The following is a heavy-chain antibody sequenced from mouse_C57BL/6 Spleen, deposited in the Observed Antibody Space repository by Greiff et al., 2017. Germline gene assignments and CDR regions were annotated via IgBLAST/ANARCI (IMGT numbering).Heavy chain of an antibody. CDR3: ARWGGHYSNYFDY. J-gene: IGHJ2*01. CDR2: IYPGDGDT. CDR1: GYAFSSSW. D-gene: IGHD2-5*01. Sequence: QVQLQQSGPELVKPGASVTISCKASGYAFSSSWMNWVKQRPGKGLEWLGRIYPGDGDTNYNGKFKGKATLTADKSSSTAYMQLSSLTSEDSAVYFCARWGGHYSNYFDYRGQGTTLTVSS. V-gene: IGHV1-82*01.